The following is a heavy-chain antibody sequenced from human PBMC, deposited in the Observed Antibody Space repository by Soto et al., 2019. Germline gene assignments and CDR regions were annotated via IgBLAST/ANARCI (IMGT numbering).Heavy chain of an antibody. J-gene: IGHJ4*02. CDR1: GYTFTGYY. V-gene: IGHV1-2*04. Sequence: ASVKVSCKASGYTFTGYYMHWVRQAPGQGLEWMGWINPNSGGTNYAQKFQGWVTMTRDTSISTAYMELRSLRSDDTAVYYCARDGYYDSSGYYGYWGQGTLVTVSS. CDR2: INPNSGGT. D-gene: IGHD3-22*01. CDR3: ARDGYYDSSGYYGY.